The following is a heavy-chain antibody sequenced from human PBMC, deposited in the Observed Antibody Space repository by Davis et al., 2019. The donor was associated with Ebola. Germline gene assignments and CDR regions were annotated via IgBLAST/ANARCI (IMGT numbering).Heavy chain of an antibody. V-gene: IGHV1-18*01. CDR2: ISAYNGNT. D-gene: IGHD2-2*01. CDR1: GYTFTSYG. Sequence: AASVKVSCKASGYTFTSYGISWVRQAPGQGLEWMGWISAYNGNTNYAQKLQGRVTMTTDTSTSTAYMELRSLRSDDTAVYYCARDGGYCSSTSCYYYYYYGMDVWGQGTTVTVSS. CDR3: ARDGGYCSSTSCYYYYYYGMDV. J-gene: IGHJ6*02.